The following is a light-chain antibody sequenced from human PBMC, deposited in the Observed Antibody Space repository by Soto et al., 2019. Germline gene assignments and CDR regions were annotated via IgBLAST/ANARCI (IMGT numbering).Light chain of an antibody. CDR3: HQRAGWPPT. CDR1: QSVSSNY. CDR2: GVS. J-gene: IGKJ4*01. V-gene: IGKV3-20*01. Sequence: EIVLTQSPGTLSLSPGERATLSCRASQSVSSNYLAWYQQIPGQAPRLLIYGVSSRAAGIPDRFSGSGSGTEFTLTISSLEPEDFAVYYCHQRAGWPPTFGGGTKVDIK.